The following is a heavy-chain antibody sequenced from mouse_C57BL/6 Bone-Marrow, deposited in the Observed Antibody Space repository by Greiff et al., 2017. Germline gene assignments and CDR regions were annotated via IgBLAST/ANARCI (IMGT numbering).Heavy chain of an antibody. Sequence: EVHLVESGGGLVQSGRSLRLSCATSGFTFSDFYMELVRQAPGQGLEWIAASRNKANDYTTEYSASVKGRFIVSRDTSQSILDLQMKALRAEDTAMYYCARDDPHYYGSSHWYFDVWGTGTTVTGSS. CDR3: ARDDPHYYGSSHWYFDV. D-gene: IGHD1-1*01. V-gene: IGHV7-1*01. J-gene: IGHJ1*03. CDR1: GFTFSDFY. CDR2: SRNKANDYTT.